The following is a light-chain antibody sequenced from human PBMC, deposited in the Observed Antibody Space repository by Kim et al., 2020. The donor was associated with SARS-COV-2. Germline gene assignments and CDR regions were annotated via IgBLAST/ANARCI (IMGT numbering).Light chain of an antibody. CDR2: DVS. V-gene: IGLV2-14*04. CDR1: SSDVGGYNY. Sequence: ITISCTGTSSDVGGYNYVSWYQQHPGKAPKLMIYDVSKRPSGVSNRFSGSKSGNTASLTISGLQAEDEADYYCSSYTSSSTFVRVFGGGTQLTVL. CDR3: SSYTSSSTFVRV. J-gene: IGLJ3*02.